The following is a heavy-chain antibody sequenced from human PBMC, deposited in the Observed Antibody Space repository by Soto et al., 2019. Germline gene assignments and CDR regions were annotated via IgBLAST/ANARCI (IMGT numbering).Heavy chain of an antibody. CDR3: VKGYVRGGSASRWFDF. CDR1: GFAFSTFP. J-gene: IGHJ2*01. Sequence: GGSLRLSCSASGFAFSTFPIHWVRQAPGKGLEYVSAINSDGDSTWYADPVNGRFTVSRDNSKNTLYLQMSSLRPEDTAVYYCVKGYVRGGSASRWFDFWGRGTLVTVSS. D-gene: IGHD3-16*01. CDR2: INSDGDST. V-gene: IGHV3-64D*06.